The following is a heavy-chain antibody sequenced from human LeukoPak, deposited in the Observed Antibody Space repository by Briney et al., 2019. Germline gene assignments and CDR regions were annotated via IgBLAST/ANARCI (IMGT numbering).Heavy chain of an antibody. Sequence: GGSLRLSCAASGITVSSNYMSCVRQAPGKGLEWVSVIYSGGSTYYADSVKGRFTISRDNSKNTLYLQMNSLRAEDTAVYYCARDPLYYGDPTVYWGQGSLVTVSS. V-gene: IGHV3-66*01. CDR3: ARDPLYYGDPTVY. CDR2: IYSGGST. J-gene: IGHJ4*02. CDR1: GITVSSNY. D-gene: IGHD4-17*01.